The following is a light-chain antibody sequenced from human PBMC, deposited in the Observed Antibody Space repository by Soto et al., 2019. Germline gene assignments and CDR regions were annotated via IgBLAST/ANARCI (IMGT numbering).Light chain of an antibody. CDR2: GAS. Sequence: EFVLTQLPGSLSLSPAQRATLSCRASQTVRNNYLAWYQPKPGQAPRLRTYGASNRATGITDRFSGSGSGTDFTLTISRLEPEDFAVYYCQQYGSSGTFGQGTKVDIK. CDR1: QTVRNNY. CDR3: QQYGSSGT. V-gene: IGKV3-20*01. J-gene: IGKJ1*01.